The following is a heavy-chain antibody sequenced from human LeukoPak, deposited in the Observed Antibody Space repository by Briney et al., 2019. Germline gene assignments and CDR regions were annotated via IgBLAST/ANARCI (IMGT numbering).Heavy chain of an antibody. D-gene: IGHD6-13*01. CDR2: IKQDGSEK. CDR1: GFTFSDYY. V-gene: IGHV3-7*03. Sequence: GGSLRLSCAASGFTFSDYYMSWIRQAPGKGLEWVANIKQDGSEKYYVDSVKGRFTISRDNAKNSLYLQMNSLRAEDTAVYYCARDLGRKAAAFDYWGQGTLVTVSS. J-gene: IGHJ4*02. CDR3: ARDLGRKAAAFDY.